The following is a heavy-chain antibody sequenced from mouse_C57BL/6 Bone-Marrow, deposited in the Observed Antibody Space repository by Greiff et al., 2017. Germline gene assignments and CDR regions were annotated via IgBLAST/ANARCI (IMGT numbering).Heavy chain of an antibody. J-gene: IGHJ3*01. CDR3: ARLDDYDEGFAY. CDR2: ISYDGSN. CDR1: GYSITSGYY. Sequence: VQLQQSGPGLVKPSQSLSLTCSVTGYSITSGYYWNWIRQFPGNKLEWMGYISYDGSNNYNPSLKNRISITRDTSKNQFFLKLNSVTTEDTATYYCARLDDYDEGFAYWGQGTLVTVSA. V-gene: IGHV3-6*01. D-gene: IGHD2-4*01.